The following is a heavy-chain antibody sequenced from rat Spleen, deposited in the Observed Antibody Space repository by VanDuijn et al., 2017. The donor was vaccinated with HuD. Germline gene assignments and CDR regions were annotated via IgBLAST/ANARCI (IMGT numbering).Heavy chain of an antibody. V-gene: IGHV5-29*01. Sequence: EVQLVESDGGLVQPGRSMKLSCAASGFTFTNYAMAWVRQAPTKGLEWVATINSDGSYTFYRDSVKGRLTISRDNAKITLYLQMDSLRSEDTATYYCARQNWPYYFDYWGQGVMVAVSS. CDR1: GFTFTNYA. CDR3: ARQNWPYYFDY. D-gene: IGHD5-1*01. CDR2: INSDGSYT. J-gene: IGHJ2*01.